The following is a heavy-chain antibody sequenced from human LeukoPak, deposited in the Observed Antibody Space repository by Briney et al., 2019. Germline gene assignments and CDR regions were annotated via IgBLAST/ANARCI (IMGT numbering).Heavy chain of an antibody. Sequence: PGGSLRLSCAASGFTFSSYGMHWVRQAPGKGLEWVAFIRYDGSNKYYADSVKGRFTISRDNSKNTLYLQMNSLRAVDTAMYYCAKDGFCSGGSCAHYLVHWGQGTLVTVSS. D-gene: IGHD2-15*01. V-gene: IGHV3-30*02. J-gene: IGHJ4*02. CDR1: GFTFSSYG. CDR3: AKDGFCSGGSCAHYLVH. CDR2: IRYDGSNK.